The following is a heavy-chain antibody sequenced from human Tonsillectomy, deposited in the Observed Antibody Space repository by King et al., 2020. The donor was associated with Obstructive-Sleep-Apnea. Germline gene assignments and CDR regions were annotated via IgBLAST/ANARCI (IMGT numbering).Heavy chain of an antibody. Sequence: QLQESGPGLVKPSETLSLTCSVSGGSISSYYWSWIRQPPGKGLEWIGYIYYSGSTNYSPSLKGRVTISVDTSKTQVSLQLSSVTAADTAVYYCAREGGGGNSNYFDYWGQGTLVTVSS. D-gene: IGHD4-23*01. V-gene: IGHV4-59*01. J-gene: IGHJ4*02. CDR2: IYYSGST. CDR3: AREGGGGNSNYFDY. CDR1: GGSISSYY.